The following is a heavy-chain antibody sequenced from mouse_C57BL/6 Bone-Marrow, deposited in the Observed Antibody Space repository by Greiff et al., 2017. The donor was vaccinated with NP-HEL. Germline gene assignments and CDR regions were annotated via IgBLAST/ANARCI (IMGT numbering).Heavy chain of an antibody. J-gene: IGHJ2*01. Sequence: DVKLVESGGGLVKPGGSLKLSCAASGFTFSDYGMHWVRQAPEKGLEWVAYISSGSSTIYYADTVKGRFTISRDNAKNTLFLQMTSLRSEDTAMYYCARGDDGYYADYWGQGTTLTVSS. D-gene: IGHD2-3*01. CDR1: GFTFSDYG. V-gene: IGHV5-17*01. CDR2: ISSGSSTI. CDR3: ARGDDGYYADY.